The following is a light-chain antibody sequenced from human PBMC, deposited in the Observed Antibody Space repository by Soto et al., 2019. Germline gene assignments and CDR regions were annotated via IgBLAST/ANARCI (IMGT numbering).Light chain of an antibody. CDR2: AAS. CDR1: QRVSGNY. J-gene: IGKJ1*01. CDR3: QQYGASPIT. Sequence: EIVLTQSPGTLSLSPGERAILSCRASQRVSGNYLAWYQQKPGQAPRVLIYAASSRATGIPDRFGGSGSGTDFALTISRLEPEDFALYYCQQYGASPITFGQGTKVDIK. V-gene: IGKV3-20*01.